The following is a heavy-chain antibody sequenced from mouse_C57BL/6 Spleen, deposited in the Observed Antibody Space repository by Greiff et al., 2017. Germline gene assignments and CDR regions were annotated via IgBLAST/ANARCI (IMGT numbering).Heavy chain of an antibody. Sequence: QVQLQQPGAELVKPGASVKLSCKASGYTFTSYWMHWVKQRPGQGLEWIGMIHPNSGSTNYNEKFKSKATLTVDKSSSTAYMQLSSLTSEDSAVYYCARDNGSSSWYFDVCGTGTPRTVSS. CDR2: IHPNSGST. J-gene: IGHJ1*03. V-gene: IGHV1-64*01. CDR1: GYTFTSYW. D-gene: IGHD1-1*01. CDR3: ARDNGSSSWYFDV.